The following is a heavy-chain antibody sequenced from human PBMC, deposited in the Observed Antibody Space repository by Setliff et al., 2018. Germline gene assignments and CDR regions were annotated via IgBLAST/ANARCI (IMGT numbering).Heavy chain of an antibody. J-gene: IGHJ4*02. D-gene: IGHD3-22*01. CDR2: INPNSGGT. CDR1: GYTFTGYY. V-gene: IGHV1-2*02. Sequence: ASVKVSCKASGYTFTGYYMHWVRQAPGQGLEWMGWINPNSGGTNYGQKFQGRVTMTRDTSISTSYMELSSLKSDDTAVYYCVRGEENDSSGYYWVRLRPPTDSWGQGTLVTVSS. CDR3: VRGEENDSSGYYWVRLRPPTDS.